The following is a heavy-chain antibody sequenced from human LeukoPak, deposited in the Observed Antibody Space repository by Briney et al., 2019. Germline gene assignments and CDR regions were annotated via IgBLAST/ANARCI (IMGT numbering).Heavy chain of an antibody. CDR3: AREGVGYFDY. CDR2: IKQDGSEK. J-gene: IGHJ4*02. CDR1: GCTFSSYW. Sequence: PGGSLRLYCAASGCTFSSYWMSWVRQAPGKGLEWVANIKQDGSEKYYVDSVKGRFTISRDNAKNSLYLQMNSLRAEDTAVYYCAREGVGYFDYWGQGTLVTVSS. V-gene: IGHV3-7*01. D-gene: IGHD1-26*01.